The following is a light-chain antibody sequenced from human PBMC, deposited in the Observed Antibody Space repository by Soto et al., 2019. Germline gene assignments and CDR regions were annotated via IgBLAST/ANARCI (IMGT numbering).Light chain of an antibody. Sequence: EIVLTQSPGTLSLSPGERATLSCRASQSVSSTYLAWYQQKPGQAPRLLIYGASSRAPGIPDRFSGSGSGTDFTLTISRLEPEDFAVYYCQQYGRSPLTFGGGAKVEIK. CDR1: QSVSSTY. CDR3: QQYGRSPLT. CDR2: GAS. V-gene: IGKV3-20*01. J-gene: IGKJ4*01.